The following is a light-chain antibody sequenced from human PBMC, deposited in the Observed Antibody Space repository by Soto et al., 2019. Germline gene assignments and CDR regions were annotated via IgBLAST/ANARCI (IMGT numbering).Light chain of an antibody. CDR2: GTF. J-gene: IGKJ3*01. Sequence: IPLTQSPSSLSASVGDRVSITCRASQDIKTYLAWYQQKQGKAPKLLISGTFTLQSGVPSRFNGSGSGTDFTLTISRLQPEDFATYYCQHLNKYPPFTFGPGTKVDLE. V-gene: IGKV1-9*01. CDR1: QDIKTY. CDR3: QHLNKYPPFT.